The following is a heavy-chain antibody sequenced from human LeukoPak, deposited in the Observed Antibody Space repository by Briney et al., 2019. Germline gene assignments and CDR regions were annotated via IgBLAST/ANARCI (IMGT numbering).Heavy chain of an antibody. CDR1: GFTFSTHG. CDR2: IRYDGINK. Sequence: PGGSLRLSCAASGFTFSTHGMHWVRQAPGKGLEWVAFIRYDGINKYYADSVKGRFTIPRDSFKNTLYLQMNSLRPEDTAVYYCARVPILRFLEWLFFDYWGQGTLVTVSS. J-gene: IGHJ4*02. D-gene: IGHD3-3*01. V-gene: IGHV3-30*02. CDR3: ARVPILRFLEWLFFDY.